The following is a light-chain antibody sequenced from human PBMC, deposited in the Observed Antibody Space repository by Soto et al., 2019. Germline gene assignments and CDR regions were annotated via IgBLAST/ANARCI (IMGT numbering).Light chain of an antibody. Sequence: EIVWTQSPGPLSLSPGERATLSCRASQSVSNNYLAWYQQKPGQAPRLLIYGASNRATGIPDRFSGSGSGTDFTLTISRLEPEDFAVYYCQQYGSSGTFGQGTKVDIK. CDR2: GAS. J-gene: IGKJ1*01. V-gene: IGKV3-20*01. CDR1: QSVSNNY. CDR3: QQYGSSGT.